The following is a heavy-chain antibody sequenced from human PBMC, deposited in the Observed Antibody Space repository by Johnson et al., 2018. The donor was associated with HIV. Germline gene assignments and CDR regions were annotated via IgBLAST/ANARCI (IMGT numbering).Heavy chain of an antibody. CDR1: GFTFSSYA. V-gene: IGHV3-30-3*01. D-gene: IGHD3-9*01. Sequence: QVQLVESGGGVVQPGRSLRLSCAASGFTFSSYAMHWVRQAPGKGLEWVAVISYDGSNKYYADSVKGRFTISRDNSKNTLYLQMNSLRAEDTAVYYCTTPLAQFDWISSVWVPGHGFDIWGHGTKVTVSS. J-gene: IGHJ3*02. CDR2: ISYDGSNK. CDR3: TTPLAQFDWISSVWVPGHGFDI.